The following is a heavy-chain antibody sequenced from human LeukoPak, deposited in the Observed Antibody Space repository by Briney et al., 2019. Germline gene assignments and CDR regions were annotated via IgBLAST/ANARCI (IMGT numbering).Heavy chain of an antibody. V-gene: IGHV3-23*01. CDR3: AKSPPLDYGDYGWNYYYYGMDV. CDR1: GFTFSSYA. J-gene: IGHJ6*02. Sequence: GGSLRLSCAASGFTFSSYAMSWVRQAPGEGLEWVSAISGSGGSTYYADSVKGRFTISRDNSKNTLYLQMNSLRAEDAAVYYCAKSPPLDYGDYGWNYYYYGMDVWGQGTTVTVSS. D-gene: IGHD4-17*01. CDR2: ISGSGGST.